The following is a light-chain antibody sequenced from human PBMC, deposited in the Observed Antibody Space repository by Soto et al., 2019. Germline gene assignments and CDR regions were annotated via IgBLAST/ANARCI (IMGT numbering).Light chain of an antibody. J-gene: IGKJ4*01. CDR2: GAS. Sequence: EIVLTQSPGTLSLSPGERATLSCRASQSVSSSYLAWYQQKPGQAPRLLIYGASSRATGIPDRFSGSGSGTDFTLTISRLEPEDFATYHCQQYEDLPLTFGGGTRVELK. CDR1: QSVSSSY. CDR3: QQYEDLPLT. V-gene: IGKV3-20*01.